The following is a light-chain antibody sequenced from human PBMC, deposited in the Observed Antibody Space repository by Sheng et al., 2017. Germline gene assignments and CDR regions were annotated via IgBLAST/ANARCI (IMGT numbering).Light chain of an antibody. Sequence: EIVMTQSPATLSVSPGERATLSCRASQSVSFNLAWYQQRPGQVPRLLIYGASTRVTGIPARFSGSGSGTDFTLTITRLEPEDFAVYYCQQYGSSLRTFGQGTKVEIK. CDR2: GAS. V-gene: IGKV3-15*01. CDR3: QQYGSSLRT. J-gene: IGKJ1*01. CDR1: QSVSFN.